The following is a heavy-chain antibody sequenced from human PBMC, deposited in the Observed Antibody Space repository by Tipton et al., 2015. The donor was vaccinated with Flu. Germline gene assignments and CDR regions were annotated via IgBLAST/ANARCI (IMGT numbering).Heavy chain of an antibody. V-gene: IGHV3-33*08. CDR1: AYSITSDS. CDR2: IRFDGSKK. CDR3: ARNRFSDYNYFDY. J-gene: IGHJ4*02. Sequence: LSLTCDVSAYSITSDSFWGWIRQPPGKGLEWVAHIRFDGSKKQYADSVKGRFTISRDDSKNILYMEMNNLRAEDTAIYYCARNRFSDYNYFDYWGQGSLVAVSA. D-gene: IGHD4-11*01.